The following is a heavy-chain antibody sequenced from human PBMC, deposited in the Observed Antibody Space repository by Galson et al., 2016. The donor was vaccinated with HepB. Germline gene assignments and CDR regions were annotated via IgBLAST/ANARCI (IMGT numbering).Heavy chain of an antibody. CDR3: ARDPHYRNGNYDMDV. Sequence: SLRLSCAASGLTFSIYAMHWVRQAPGMGLEWVAVISYDGSNKYYADSVKGRFTISRDNFKNTLYLQMNSLRAEDTAVYYYARDPHYRNGNYDMDVWGQGTTVTVSS. J-gene: IGHJ6*02. CDR2: ISYDGSNK. V-gene: IGHV3-30*04. CDR1: GLTFSIYA. D-gene: IGHD1-14*01.